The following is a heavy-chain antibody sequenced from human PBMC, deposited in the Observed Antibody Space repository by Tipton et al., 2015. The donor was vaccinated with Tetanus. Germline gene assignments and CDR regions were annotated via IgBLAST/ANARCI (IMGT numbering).Heavy chain of an antibody. CDR2: ISYDGSNK. J-gene: IGHJ6*03. CDR1: GFTFSSYG. V-gene: IGHV3-30*18. Sequence: SLRLFCAASGFTFSSYGMHWVRQAPGKGLEWVAVISYDGSNKYYADSVKGRFTISRDNSKNTLYLQMNSLRAEDTAVYYCAKEGSEWLSSRLSYYYYMDVWGKGTTVTVSS. D-gene: IGHD6-19*01. CDR3: AKEGSEWLSSRLSYYYYMDV.